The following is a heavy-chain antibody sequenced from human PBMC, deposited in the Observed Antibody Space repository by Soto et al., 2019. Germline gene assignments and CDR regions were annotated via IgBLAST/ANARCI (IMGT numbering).Heavy chain of an antibody. CDR3: AKNSQFWPPGDYFDY. Sequence: GGSLRLSCAASGFTFSSYAMSWVRQAPGKGLEWVSAISGSGGSTYYADSVKGRFTISRANSKNTLYLQMNSLRAEDTAVYYCAKNSQFWPPGDYFDYWGQGTLVTVSS. D-gene: IGHD3-3*01. J-gene: IGHJ4*02. CDR2: ISGSGGST. CDR1: GFTFSSYA. V-gene: IGHV3-23*01.